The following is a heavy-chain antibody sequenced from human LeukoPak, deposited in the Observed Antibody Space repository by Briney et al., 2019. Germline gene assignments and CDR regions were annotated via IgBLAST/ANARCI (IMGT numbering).Heavy chain of an antibody. Sequence: SETLSLTCTVSGYSISSGYYWGWIRQPPGKGLEWIGNIYHSGSTYYNPSLKSRVTISVDTSKNQFSLKLNSVTAADTAVYYCARGVSGNYFDYWGQGTLVTVSS. D-gene: IGHD6-13*01. CDR2: IYHSGST. V-gene: IGHV4-38-2*02. CDR1: GYSISSGYY. CDR3: ARGVSGNYFDY. J-gene: IGHJ4*02.